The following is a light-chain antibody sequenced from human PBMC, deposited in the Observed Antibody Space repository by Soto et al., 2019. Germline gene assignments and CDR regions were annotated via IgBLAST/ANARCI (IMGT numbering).Light chain of an antibody. CDR1: RSVSGN. V-gene: IGKV3-15*01. J-gene: IGKJ2*01. CDR3: QQYNQWPLYT. CDR2: GAS. Sequence: EIVMTQSPATLSVSPGEGATLSCRARRSVSGNLAWYQPKPGQAPRLLIYGASTRATGIPARFSGGGSGTDFTLTISSLQSEDSAIYYCQQYNQWPLYTFGQGTKLEI.